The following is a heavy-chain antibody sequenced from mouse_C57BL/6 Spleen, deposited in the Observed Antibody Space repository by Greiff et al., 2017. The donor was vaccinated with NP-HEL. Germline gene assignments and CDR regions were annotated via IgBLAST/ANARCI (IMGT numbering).Heavy chain of an antibody. CDR3: ARGANYYGSLHYAMDY. V-gene: IGHV1-69*01. CDR2: IDPSDSYT. J-gene: IGHJ4*01. D-gene: IGHD1-1*01. CDR1: GYTFTSYW. Sequence: QVQLQQPGAELVMPGASVKLSCKASGYTFTSYWMHWVKQRPGQGLEWIGEIDPSDSYTNYNQKFKGKSTLTVDKSSSTAYMQLSSLTSEDSAVYYCARGANYYGSLHYAMDYWGQGTSVTVSS.